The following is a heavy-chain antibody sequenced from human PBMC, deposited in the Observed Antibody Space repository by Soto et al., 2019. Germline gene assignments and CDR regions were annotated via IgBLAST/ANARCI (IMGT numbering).Heavy chain of an antibody. CDR2: IYYNGST. CDR3: ARDRPARVRSYPLSPPDYYHVMDV. V-gene: IGHV4-59*01. Sequence: QVQLQASAPGLVKPSETLSLTCTVSGGAISSYCWSWIRQPPGKGIEWIGFIYYNGSTNYNPSLTSPLTISLDTSKNPHPLKLGSVTAPNTAVHYCARDRPARVRSYPLSPPDYYHVMDVWGPGTTLTASS. D-gene: IGHD1-26*01. CDR1: GGAISSYC. J-gene: IGHJ6*01.